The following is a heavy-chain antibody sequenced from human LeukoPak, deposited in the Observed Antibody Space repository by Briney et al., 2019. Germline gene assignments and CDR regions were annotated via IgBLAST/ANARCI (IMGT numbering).Heavy chain of an antibody. CDR1: GGTFISYA. CDR3: AVHDYGDYHSGY. J-gene: IGHJ4*02. V-gene: IGHV1-69*05. CDR2: IIPIFGTA. D-gene: IGHD4-17*01. Sequence: SVKVSCKASGGTFISYAISWVRQAPGQGLEWMGRIIPIFGTANYAQKFQGRVTITTDESTSTAYMELSRLRSEDTAVYYCAVHDYGDYHSGYWGQGTLVTVSS.